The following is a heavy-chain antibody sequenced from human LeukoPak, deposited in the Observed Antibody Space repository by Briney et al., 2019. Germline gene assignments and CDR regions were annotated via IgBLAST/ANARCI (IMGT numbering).Heavy chain of an antibody. Sequence: ASVKVSCKVSGYTLTELSMHWVRQAPGKGLEWMGGFDPEDGETIYAQKFQGRVTVTEDTSTDTAYMELSSLRSEDTAVYYCASTLSSSWFVADYWGQGTLVTVSS. CDR3: ASTLSSSWFVADY. CDR2: FDPEDGET. D-gene: IGHD6-13*01. J-gene: IGHJ4*02. V-gene: IGHV1-24*01. CDR1: GYTLTELS.